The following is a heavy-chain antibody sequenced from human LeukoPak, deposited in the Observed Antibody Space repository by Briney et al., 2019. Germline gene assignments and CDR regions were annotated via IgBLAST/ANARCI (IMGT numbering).Heavy chain of an antibody. CDR1: GGSFSGYY. V-gene: IGHV4-34*01. Sequence: PSGTLSLTCAVYGGSFSGYYWSWVRQPPGKGLEWIGEINHSGSTNYNPSLKSRVTISVDTSKNQFSLKLSSVTAADTAVYYCARGQWLVRGFDYWGQGTLVTVSS. CDR2: INHSGST. J-gene: IGHJ4*02. CDR3: ARGQWLVRGFDY. D-gene: IGHD6-19*01.